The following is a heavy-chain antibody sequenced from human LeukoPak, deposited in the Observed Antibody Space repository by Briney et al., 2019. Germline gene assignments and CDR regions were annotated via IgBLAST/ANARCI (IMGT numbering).Heavy chain of an antibody. V-gene: IGHV3-21*01. CDR3: ARDQVAAAALDAFDI. D-gene: IGHD6-13*01. CDR2: ISSSSSYI. CDR1: RFTFTDYT. Sequence: PGGSLRLSCAASRFTFTDYTMNWVRQAPGKGLEWVSSISSSSSYINYADSVKGRFTISRDNAKNSVYLQMNSLRAEDTAVYYCARDQVAAAALDAFDIWGQGTMVTVSS. J-gene: IGHJ3*02.